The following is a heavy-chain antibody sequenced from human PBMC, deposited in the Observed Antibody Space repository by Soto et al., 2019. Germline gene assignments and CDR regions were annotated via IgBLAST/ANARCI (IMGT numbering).Heavy chain of an antibody. D-gene: IGHD4-17*01. V-gene: IGHV3-23*01. CDR2: ISGSGGST. CDR3: AKDGVDYGGNNDAFDS. J-gene: IGHJ3*02. Sequence: PGGSLRLSCAASGFTFSSYAMSWVRQAPGKGLEWVSAISGSGGSTYYADSVKGRFTISRDNSKNTLYLQMNSLRAEDTAVYYCAKDGVDYGGNNDAFDSWGKGTMVTVAS. CDR1: GFTFSSYA.